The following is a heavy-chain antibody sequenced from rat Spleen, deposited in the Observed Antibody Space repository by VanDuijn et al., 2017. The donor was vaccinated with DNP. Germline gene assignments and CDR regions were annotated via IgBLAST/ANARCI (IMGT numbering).Heavy chain of an antibody. Sequence: EVQLVESGVGLVQPGRSMKLSCAASGFPFSDYGMAWVLQAPTKGLEWVASISYDGGSTYYRDSVKGRFTISRDNAKSTLYLQMESLRSEDTATYYCAKDSGYFDYWGQGVMVTVSS. V-gene: IGHV5-20*01. D-gene: IGHD4-3*01. CDR2: ISYDGGST. J-gene: IGHJ2*01. CDR3: AKDSGYFDY. CDR1: GFPFSDYG.